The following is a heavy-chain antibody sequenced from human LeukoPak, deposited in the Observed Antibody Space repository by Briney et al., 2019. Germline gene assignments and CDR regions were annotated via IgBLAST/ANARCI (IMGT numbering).Heavy chain of an antibody. J-gene: IGHJ4*02. Sequence: ASVKVSCKASGYTFTGYYMHWVRQAPGQGLEWMGWISAYNGNTNYAQKLQGRVTMTTDTSTSTAYMELRSLRSDDTAVYYCARYQLPRHYFDYWGQGTLVTVSS. D-gene: IGHD2-2*01. CDR3: ARYQLPRHYFDY. CDR1: GYTFTGYY. V-gene: IGHV1-18*04. CDR2: ISAYNGNT.